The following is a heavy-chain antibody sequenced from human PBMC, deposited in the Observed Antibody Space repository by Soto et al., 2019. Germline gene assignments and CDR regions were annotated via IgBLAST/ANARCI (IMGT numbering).Heavy chain of an antibody. CDR3: AADKGGCDYGNYYYYMDV. J-gene: IGHJ6*03. D-gene: IGHD5-12*01. CDR1: GFTFTSSA. Sequence: GASVKVSCKASGFTFTSSAMQWVRQARGQRLEWIGWIVVGSGNTNYAQKFQERVTITRDMSTSTAYMELSSLRSEDTAVYYCAADKGGCDYGNYYYYMDVRGKRTTVTVSS. CDR2: IVVGSGNT. V-gene: IGHV1-58*02.